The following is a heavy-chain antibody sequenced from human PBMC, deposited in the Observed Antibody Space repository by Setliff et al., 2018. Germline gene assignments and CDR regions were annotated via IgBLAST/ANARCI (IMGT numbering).Heavy chain of an antibody. CDR1: FFSLLLLSHY. V-gene: IGHV4-39*07. J-gene: IGHJ4*02. CDR2: LSYTGST. CDR3: ERERGQQYYFES. D-gene: IGHD4-4*01. Sequence: LSLPFPFSFFSLLLLSHYWGWIRQPPGKFLACLFLLSYTGSTYYNPSLKSRVTMSVDTSKRQFSLKLGSATAADTAVYYWERERGQQYYFESWGLGTLVTVS.